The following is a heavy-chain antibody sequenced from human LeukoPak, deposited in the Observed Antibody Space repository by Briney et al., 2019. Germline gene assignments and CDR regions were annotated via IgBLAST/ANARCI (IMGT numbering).Heavy chain of an antibody. V-gene: IGHV3-7*01. CDR3: TRTLAARSFYFDY. D-gene: IGHD3-10*01. J-gene: IGHJ4*02. CDR2: INQDGTER. Sequence: GGSLRLSCAASGFTFSIYAMSWVRQAPGKGLEWVANINQDGTERYLVDSVKGRFTISRDNGKNSVFLQMNSLRDEDTAVYYCTRTLAARSFYFDYWGRGTLVTVSS. CDR1: GFTFSIYA.